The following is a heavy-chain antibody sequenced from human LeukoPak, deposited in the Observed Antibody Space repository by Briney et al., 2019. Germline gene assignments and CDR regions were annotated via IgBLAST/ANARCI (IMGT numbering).Heavy chain of an antibody. CDR3: GMDRVVITD. CDR2: IKQDGSET. D-gene: IGHD3-22*01. J-gene: IGHJ4*02. CDR1: GFTFSSYA. Sequence: GGSLRLSCAASGFTFSSYAMTWVRQAPGKGLEWVANIKQDGSETKYVDSVKGRFTISRDNAKNSVYLEMNSLRAEDTALYYCGMDRVVITDWGQGALVTVSS. V-gene: IGHV3-7*01.